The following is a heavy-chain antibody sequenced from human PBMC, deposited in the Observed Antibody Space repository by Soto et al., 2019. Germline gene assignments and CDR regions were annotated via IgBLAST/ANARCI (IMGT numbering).Heavy chain of an antibody. Sequence: EVQLLESGGGLVQPGGSLRLSCAASGFTFSNYAMTWARQAPGKGLEWVSFISGSGGITYYADSVKGRFTISRDNSKNTLYLQMHSLRAEDTAIYYCEKDANWEDHYWGQGTLVTVSS. CDR2: ISGSGGIT. CDR1: GFTFSNYA. V-gene: IGHV3-23*01. CDR3: EKDANWEDHY. J-gene: IGHJ4*02. D-gene: IGHD1-1*01.